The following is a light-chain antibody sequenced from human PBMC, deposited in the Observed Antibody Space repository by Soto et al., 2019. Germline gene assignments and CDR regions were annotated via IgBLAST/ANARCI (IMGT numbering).Light chain of an antibody. V-gene: IGLV1-40*01. CDR1: SSNIGAGYD. Sequence: QSALTQPPSVSGAPGQRVTISCTGSSSNIGAGYDVHWYQQFPGTAPKLLIFGNSDRPSGVPDRFSGSKSGSTASLTISGLQAEDEADYYCCSNAAGSTYVFGSGTKVTVL. CDR3: CSNAAGSTYV. J-gene: IGLJ1*01. CDR2: GNS.